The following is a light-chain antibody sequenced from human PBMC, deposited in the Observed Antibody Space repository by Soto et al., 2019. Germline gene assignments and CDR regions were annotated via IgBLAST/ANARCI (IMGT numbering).Light chain of an antibody. CDR2: GND. CDR1: SSNIGAGYD. J-gene: IGLJ2*01. CDR3: QYYDDSLSISMV. Sequence: QSVLTQPPSVSGAPGQSVTISCTGRSSNIGAGYDVHWYQQLPGSAPKLLIFGNDNRPAGVPDRFSGSKSGTSASLAITGLQAEDEADYYCQYYDDSLSISMVFGGGTKLTVL. V-gene: IGLV1-40*01.